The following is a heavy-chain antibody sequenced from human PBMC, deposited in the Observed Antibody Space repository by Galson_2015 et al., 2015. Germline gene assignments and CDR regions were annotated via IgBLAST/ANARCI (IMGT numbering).Heavy chain of an antibody. CDR1: GGTFSSYA. Sequence: SVKVSCKASGGTFSSYAISWVRQAPGQGLEWMGGIIPIFGTANYAQKFQGRVTITADESTSTAYMELSSLRSEDTAVYYCARSMVFDWNTEMYYFDYWGQGTLVTVSS. CDR2: IIPIFGTA. CDR3: ARSMVFDWNTEMYYFDY. D-gene: IGHD3-9*01. V-gene: IGHV1-69*13. J-gene: IGHJ4*02.